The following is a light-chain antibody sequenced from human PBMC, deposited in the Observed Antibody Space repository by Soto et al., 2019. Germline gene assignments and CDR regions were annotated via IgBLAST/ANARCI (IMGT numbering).Light chain of an antibody. V-gene: IGKV1-39*01. CDR3: QQSYSILLT. J-gene: IGKJ4*01. CDR2: AAS. Sequence: DIQMTQSPSSLSASVGDRVTITCRASQSISSYLNWYQQKPGKAPKLLIYAASSLQSGVPSRFSGSGSGTDCTLTSSSLQPDVFATYYCQQSYSILLTFGGGTKVEIE. CDR1: QSISSY.